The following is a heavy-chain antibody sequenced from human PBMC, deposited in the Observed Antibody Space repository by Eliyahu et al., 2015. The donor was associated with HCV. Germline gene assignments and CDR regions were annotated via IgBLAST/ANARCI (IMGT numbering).Heavy chain of an antibody. J-gene: IGHJ4*02. CDR3: ARETPGIAARAVDY. Sequence: NWVRQAPGKGLEWVSSISSSSSYIYYADSVKGRFTISRDNAKNSLYLQMNSLRAEDTAVYYCARETPGIAARAVDYWGQGTLVTVSS. CDR2: ISSSSSYI. V-gene: IGHV3-21*01. D-gene: IGHD6-6*01.